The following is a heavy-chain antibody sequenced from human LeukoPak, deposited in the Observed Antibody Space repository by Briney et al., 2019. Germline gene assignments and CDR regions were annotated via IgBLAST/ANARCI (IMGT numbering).Heavy chain of an antibody. CDR2: IYYSGST. V-gene: IGHV4-59*11. D-gene: IGHD3-10*01. CDR1: GGSISSHY. Sequence: SETLSLTYTVSGGSISSHYWSWIRQPPGKGLEWIGYIYYSGSTNYNPSLKSRVTISVDTSKNQFSLKLSSVTAADTAVYYCAGMVRGADNWGQGTLVTVSS. CDR3: AGMVRGADN. J-gene: IGHJ4*02.